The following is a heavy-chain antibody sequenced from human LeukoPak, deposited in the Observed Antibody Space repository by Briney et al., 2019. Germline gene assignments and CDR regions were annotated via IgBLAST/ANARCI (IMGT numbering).Heavy chain of an antibody. D-gene: IGHD5-18*01. Sequence: GRSLRLSCAASGFTFSIYALHWVRQSLGKGLERVAVMSYDGFNKYYADSVKGRFTISRDNSKNTLYLQMNSLRAEDTAVYYCAKTKGYRYGYYFDYWGQGTLVTVSS. J-gene: IGHJ4*02. CDR2: MSYDGFNK. CDR1: GFTFSIYA. V-gene: IGHV3-30*18. CDR3: AKTKGYRYGYYFDY.